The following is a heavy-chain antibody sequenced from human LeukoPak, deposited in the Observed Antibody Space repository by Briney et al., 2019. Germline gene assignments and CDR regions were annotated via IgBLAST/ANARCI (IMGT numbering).Heavy chain of an antibody. CDR1: GFTFSSYG. CDR3: ARDLGISYLDY. V-gene: IGHV3-33*01. CDR2: IWYDGSNK. Sequence: GGSLRLSCAASGFTFSSYGMHWVRQAPGKGLEWVAVIWYDGSNKYYADSVKGRFTISRDNSKNTLYLQTNSLRAEDTAVYYCARDLGISYLDYWGQGTLVTVSS. D-gene: IGHD2-21*01. J-gene: IGHJ4*02.